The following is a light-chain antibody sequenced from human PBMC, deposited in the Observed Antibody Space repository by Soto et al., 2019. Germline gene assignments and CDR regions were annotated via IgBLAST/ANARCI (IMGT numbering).Light chain of an antibody. Sequence: DIQMTQSPSSLSAFVGDRVTITSRASQGISNYIAWFQQKPGKAPKSLIYGSSSLQTGVPSKFSGSGSGTDFTLTISGLQPEDLATYYCQQYKTYPLTFGGGTKVELK. CDR2: GSS. V-gene: IGKV1-16*02. J-gene: IGKJ4*01. CDR1: QGISNY. CDR3: QQYKTYPLT.